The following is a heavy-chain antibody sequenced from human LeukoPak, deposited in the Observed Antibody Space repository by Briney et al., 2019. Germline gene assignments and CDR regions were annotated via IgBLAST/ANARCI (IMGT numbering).Heavy chain of an antibody. CDR2: INHSGST. D-gene: IGHD5-12*01. CDR1: GGSFSGYY. CDR3: ARVRTYEYYFDY. V-gene: IGHV4-34*09. J-gene: IGHJ4*02. Sequence: SETLSLTCAVYGGSFSGYYWSWIRQPPGKGLEWIGEINHSGSTNYNPSLKSRVTISVDTSKSQFSLKLSSVTAADTALYYCARVRTYEYYFDYWGQGTLVTVSS.